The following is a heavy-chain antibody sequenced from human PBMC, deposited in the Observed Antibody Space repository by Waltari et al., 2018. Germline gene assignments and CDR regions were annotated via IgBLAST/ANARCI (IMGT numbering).Heavy chain of an antibody. CDR1: GGSISSHY. V-gene: IGHV4-59*11. J-gene: IGHJ4*02. CDR3: ASALSRQYYFDY. D-gene: IGHD4-4*01. CDR2: IYYSGST. Sequence: QVQLQESGPGLVKPSETLSLTCTVSGGSISSHYWSWIRQPPGKGLEWIGYIYYSGSTNYNPSLKSRVTISVDTSKNQFSLKLSSVTAADTAVYYCASALSRQYYFDYWGQGTLVTVSS.